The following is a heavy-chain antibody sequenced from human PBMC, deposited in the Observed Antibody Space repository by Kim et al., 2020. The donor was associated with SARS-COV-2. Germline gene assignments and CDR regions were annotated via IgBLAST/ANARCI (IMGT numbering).Heavy chain of an antibody. J-gene: IGHJ4*02. Sequence: YNPSLKSRVPISVDTSKNQFSLKLSSVTAAATAVYYCAGGGYSSSWYQKYWGQGTLVTVSS. CDR3: AGGGYSSSWYQKY. V-gene: IGHV4-34*01. D-gene: IGHD6-13*01.